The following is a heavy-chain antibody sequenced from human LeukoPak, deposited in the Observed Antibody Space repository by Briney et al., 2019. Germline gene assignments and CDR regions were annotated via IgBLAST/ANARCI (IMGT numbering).Heavy chain of an antibody. CDR2: ISAGPYI. CDR3: ARGGLSGQRTDLFDI. V-gene: IGHV3-21*01. CDR1: GFTFSSYS. D-gene: IGHD2/OR15-2a*01. J-gene: IGHJ3*02. Sequence: GVSLRLSCAASGFTFSSYSMNWARQAPGKGLEWVSSISAGPYIYYADSVKGRFTISRDDSKNSLYLQMNSLRAEDTALYYCARGGLSGQRTDLFDIWGQGTMVTVSS.